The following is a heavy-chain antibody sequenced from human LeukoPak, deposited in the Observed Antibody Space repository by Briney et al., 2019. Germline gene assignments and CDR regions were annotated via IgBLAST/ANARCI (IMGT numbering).Heavy chain of an antibody. CDR2: ISSSSSYI. CDR3: ARRGIMYYFDY. V-gene: IGHV3-21*01. Sequence: GGSLRLSCAASGFTFSSYSMNWVRQAPGKGLEWVSSISSSSSYIYYAGSVKGRFTMSRDNAKNSLYLQMNSLRAEDTAVYYCARRGIMYYFDYWGQGTLVTVSS. J-gene: IGHJ4*02. D-gene: IGHD3-16*01. CDR1: GFTFSSYS.